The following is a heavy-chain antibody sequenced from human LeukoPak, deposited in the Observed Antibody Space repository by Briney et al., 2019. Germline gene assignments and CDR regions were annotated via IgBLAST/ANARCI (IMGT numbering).Heavy chain of an antibody. CDR1: GYIFTSYS. V-gene: IGHV1-46*01. Sequence: ASLKVSCKASGYIFTSYSMHWVRRTPGQRLEWMGIINPSGGTTNYAQKFQGRVTMTRDTSTSTVYMDLSSLRSEDTAVYYCARDLSHRYYHRTGYAFDYWGQGTLVTVSS. D-gene: IGHD3-22*01. CDR3: ARDLSHRYYHRTGYAFDY. CDR2: INPSGGTT. J-gene: IGHJ4*02.